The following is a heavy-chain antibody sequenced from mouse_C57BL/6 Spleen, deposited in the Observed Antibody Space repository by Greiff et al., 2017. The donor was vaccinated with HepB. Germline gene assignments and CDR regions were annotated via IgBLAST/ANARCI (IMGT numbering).Heavy chain of an antibody. CDR2: IDPSDSYT. V-gene: IGHV1-50*01. CDR1: GYTFTSYW. D-gene: IGHD2-4*01. CDR3: ARWRLRGGAFDY. Sequence: QVQLQQPGAELVKPGASVKLSCKASGYTFTSYWMQWVKQRPGQGLEWIGEIDPSDSYTNYNQKFKGKATLTVDTSSSTAYMQLSSLTSEDSAVYYCARWRLRGGAFDYWGQGTTLTVSS. J-gene: IGHJ2*01.